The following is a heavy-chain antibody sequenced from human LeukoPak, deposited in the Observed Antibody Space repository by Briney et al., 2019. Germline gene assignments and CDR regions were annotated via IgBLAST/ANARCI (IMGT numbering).Heavy chain of an antibody. Sequence: GGSLRLSCEVSGFTFDDHAMSWVRRAPGKGLEWVSAINGGGVGTYYAGSVKGRFTISRDNSKNILYLQMNSLRGEDTAVYYCAKIVTPGNFDYWGQGTLVTVSS. CDR2: INGGGVGT. V-gene: IGHV3-23*01. J-gene: IGHJ4*02. CDR3: AKIVTPGNFDY. CDR1: GFTFDDHA. D-gene: IGHD2-15*01.